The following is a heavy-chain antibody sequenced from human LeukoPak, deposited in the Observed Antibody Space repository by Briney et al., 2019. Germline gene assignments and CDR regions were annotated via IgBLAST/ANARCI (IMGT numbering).Heavy chain of an antibody. D-gene: IGHD6-13*01. V-gene: IGHV1-69*01. CDR2: IIPIFGTA. Sequence: SVKVSCKASGGTFSSYAISWVRQAPGQGLEWMGGIIPIFGTANYAQKFQGRVTITADEPTSTAYMELSSLRSEDTAVYYCARVVSAAGTIGYWGQGTLVTVSS. CDR1: GGTFSSYA. CDR3: ARVVSAAGTIGY. J-gene: IGHJ4*02.